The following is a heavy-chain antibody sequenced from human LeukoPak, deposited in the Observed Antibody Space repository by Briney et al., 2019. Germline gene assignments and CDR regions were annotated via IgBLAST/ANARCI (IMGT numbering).Heavy chain of an antibody. Sequence: PGGSLRLSCAASGFTFSSYWMSWVRQAPGKGLEWVANIKQDGSEKYYVDSVKGRFTISRDNAKNSLYLQMNSLRAEDTAVYYCARADLSGWSHVEYFQHWGQGTLVTVSS. CDR1: GFTFSSYW. CDR2: IKQDGSEK. V-gene: IGHV3-7*04. CDR3: ARADLSGWSHVEYFQH. J-gene: IGHJ1*01. D-gene: IGHD6-19*01.